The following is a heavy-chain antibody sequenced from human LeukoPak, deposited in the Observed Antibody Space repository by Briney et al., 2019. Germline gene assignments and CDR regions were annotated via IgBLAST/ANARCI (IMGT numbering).Heavy chain of an antibody. Sequence: GASVKVSCKASGGTFSSYAISWVRQAPGQGLEWMGRIIPIFGIANYAQKFQGRVTITADKSTSTAYMELSSLRSEDTAVYYCARELSYCGGDCYSIPDYWDQGTLVTVSS. D-gene: IGHD2-21*02. J-gene: IGHJ4*02. CDR3: ARELSYCGGDCYSIPDY. CDR1: GGTFSSYA. V-gene: IGHV1-69*04. CDR2: IIPIFGIA.